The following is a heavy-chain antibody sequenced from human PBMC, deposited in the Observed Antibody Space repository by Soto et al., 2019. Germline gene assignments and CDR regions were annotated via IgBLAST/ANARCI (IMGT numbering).Heavy chain of an antibody. J-gene: IGHJ6*02. D-gene: IGHD2-15*01. CDR2: INSDGSGT. CDR3: AKDTAYAMDV. Sequence: EVQLVESGGGLVQPGGSLRLSCAASGFDFSNSWIHWVRQGPGKGLVWVSHINSDGSGTTYAYSVKGRFTISRDNAKNTVDLQMNSLRAEETAVYYCAKDTAYAMDVWGQGTTVTVSS. V-gene: IGHV3-74*01. CDR1: GFDFSNSW.